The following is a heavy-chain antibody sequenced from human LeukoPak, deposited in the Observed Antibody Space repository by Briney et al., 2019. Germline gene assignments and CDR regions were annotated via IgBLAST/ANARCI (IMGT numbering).Heavy chain of an antibody. D-gene: IGHD3-10*01. V-gene: IGHV3-11*04. Sequence: GGSLRLSCAASGFTFSDYYMSWIRQAPGKGLEWVSYISSSGSTIYYADSVKGRFTISRDNAKNSLYLQMNSLRAEDTAVYYCASWGVTVTADGMDVWGQGTTVTVSS. CDR1: GFTFSDYY. CDR2: ISSSGSTI. CDR3: ASWGVTVTADGMDV. J-gene: IGHJ6*02.